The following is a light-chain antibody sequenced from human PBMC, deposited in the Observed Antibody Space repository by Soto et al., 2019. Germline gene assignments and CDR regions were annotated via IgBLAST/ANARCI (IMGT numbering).Light chain of an antibody. CDR3: QQYGSSTFT. V-gene: IGKV3-20*01. CDR1: QSVSSSY. CDR2: GAS. Sequence: EIVLTQSPATLSVSPGERATLSCRASQSVSSSYLAWYQQKPGQAPRLLIYGASSRATGIPDRFSGSGPGTDFTLTISRLEPEDFAVYYCQQYGSSTFTFGPGTKVDIK. J-gene: IGKJ3*01.